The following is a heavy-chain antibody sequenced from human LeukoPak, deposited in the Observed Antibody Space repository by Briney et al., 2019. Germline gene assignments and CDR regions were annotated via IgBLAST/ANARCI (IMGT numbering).Heavy chain of an antibody. Sequence: SETLSLTCAVYGGSFSDYYWSWIRQPPGKGLEWIGEINHSGSINYNPSLKSRVTISIDTSKNQFSLKLNSVTAADTAVYYCARDRFSGSYPLDYWGQGTLVTVSS. V-gene: IGHV4-34*01. J-gene: IGHJ4*02. CDR3: ARDRFSGSYPLDY. CDR2: INHSGSI. CDR1: GGSFSDYY. D-gene: IGHD1-26*01.